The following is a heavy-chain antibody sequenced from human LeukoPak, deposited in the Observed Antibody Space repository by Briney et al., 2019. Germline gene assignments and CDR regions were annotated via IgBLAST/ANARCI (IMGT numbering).Heavy chain of an antibody. V-gene: IGHV1-69*05. Sequence: PVKVSCKASGGTFSRYAFSWVRQAPGQGLEWMGGIIPIFGTTNYAEQFQGRVTITTDESTSTAYLDLSSLRSEDTAVYYCAKDDGSATMGFDSWGQGTLVSVSS. CDR2: IIPIFGTT. J-gene: IGHJ5*01. CDR3: AKDDGSATMGFDS. CDR1: GGTFSRYA. D-gene: IGHD1-26*01.